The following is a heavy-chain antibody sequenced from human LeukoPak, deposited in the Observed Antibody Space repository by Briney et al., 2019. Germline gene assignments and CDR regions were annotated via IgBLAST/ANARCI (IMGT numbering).Heavy chain of an antibody. D-gene: IGHD4-17*01. CDR1: GFTFSTFA. J-gene: IGHJ4*02. CDR3: AREDYGDFSDY. V-gene: IGHV3-48*04. CDR2: ISSSGSTI. Sequence: GGSLRLSCAASGFTFSTFAMNWVRQAPGKGLEWVSYISSSGSTIYYADSVKGRFTISRDNAKNSLYLQMNSLRAEDTAVYYCAREDYGDFSDYWGQGTLVTVSS.